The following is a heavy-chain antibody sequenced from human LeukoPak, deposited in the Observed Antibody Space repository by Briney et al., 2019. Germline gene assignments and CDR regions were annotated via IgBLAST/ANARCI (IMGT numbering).Heavy chain of an antibody. V-gene: IGHV1-2*02. D-gene: IGHD3-10*01. CDR2: INPNSGGT. J-gene: IGHJ4*02. Sequence: GASVKVSCKASGYTFTGYYMHWVRQAPGQGLEWMGWINPNSGGTNYAQKFQGRVTMTRDTSISTAYMELSSLRSEDTAVYYCARGYGSGSYSPFDYWGQGTLVTVSS. CDR1: GYTFTGYY. CDR3: ARGYGSGSYSPFDY.